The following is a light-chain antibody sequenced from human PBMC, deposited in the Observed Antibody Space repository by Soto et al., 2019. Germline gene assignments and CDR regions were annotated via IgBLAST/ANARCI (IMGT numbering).Light chain of an antibody. Sequence: DIQLTQSPSSLSASVGDRVTITCQARQDISNHLNWYQQKQGKAPNLLIYDASDLETGGPSRFSGGGSGTFFSFTINSLKPEDIATYYCQKHDGVPLFGPGTKVEIK. CDR2: DAS. J-gene: IGKJ3*01. CDR3: QKHDGVPL. CDR1: QDISNH. V-gene: IGKV1-33*01.